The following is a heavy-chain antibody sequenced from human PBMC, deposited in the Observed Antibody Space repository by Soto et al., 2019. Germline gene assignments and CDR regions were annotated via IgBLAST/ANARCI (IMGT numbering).Heavy chain of an antibody. Sequence: GASVKVSCKASGYTFTSYAMHWVRQAPGQRLEWMGWINAGNGNTKYSQKFQGRVTITRDTSASTAYMELSSLRSEDTAVYYCARDGDIVVPYYYYGMDVWGQGTTVTV. CDR1: GYTFTSYA. CDR3: ARDGDIVVPYYYYGMDV. V-gene: IGHV1-3*01. D-gene: IGHD2-15*01. J-gene: IGHJ6*02. CDR2: INAGNGNT.